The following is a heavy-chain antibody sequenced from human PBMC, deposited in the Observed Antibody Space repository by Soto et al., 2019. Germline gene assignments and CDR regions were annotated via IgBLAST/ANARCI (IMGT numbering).Heavy chain of an antibody. J-gene: IGHJ5*02. CDR1: GFTFSSYA. D-gene: IGHD3-3*01. CDR2: ISGSGGST. V-gene: IGHV3-23*01. CDR3: AKDITIFGAYDP. Sequence: GESLKISCAASGFTFSSYAMSWVRQAPGKGLEWVSAISGSGGSTYYADSVKGRFTISRDNSKNTLYLQMNSLRAEDTAVYYWAKDITIFGAYDPWGQGTLVTVSS.